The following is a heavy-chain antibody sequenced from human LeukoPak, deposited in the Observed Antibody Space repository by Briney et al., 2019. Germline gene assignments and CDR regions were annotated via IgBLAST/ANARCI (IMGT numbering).Heavy chain of an antibody. CDR1: GFTFSSCW. CDR3: ARDGGSGTPFDF. V-gene: IGHV3-74*03. CDR2: ITTDGGST. J-gene: IGHJ4*02. D-gene: IGHD3-10*01. Sequence: GGSLRLSCAASGFTFSSCWMHWVRQAPGKGLLWVSRITTDGGSTEYADSVKGRFTISRDNVKNTLYLQLNSLRAEDTAVYYCARDGGSGTPFDFWGQGTLVTVSS.